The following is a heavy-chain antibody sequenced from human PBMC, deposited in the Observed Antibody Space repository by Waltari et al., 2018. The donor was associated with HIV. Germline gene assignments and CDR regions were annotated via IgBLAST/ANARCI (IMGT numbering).Heavy chain of an antibody. Sequence: QVQLVESGGGVVQPGRSLRLSCAASGFSFSTYGMHWVRQAPGKGLEWVAVKSKDGSNKYYGDSVKGRFTISRDDSKNTLSLQMNSLRAEDTAVYYCAKVKKYQALSVFPDYYYGMDVWGQGTTVTVSS. CDR3: AKVKKYQALSVFPDYYYGMDV. CDR1: GFSFSTYG. CDR2: KSKDGSNK. V-gene: IGHV3-30*18. J-gene: IGHJ6*02. D-gene: IGHD2-2*01.